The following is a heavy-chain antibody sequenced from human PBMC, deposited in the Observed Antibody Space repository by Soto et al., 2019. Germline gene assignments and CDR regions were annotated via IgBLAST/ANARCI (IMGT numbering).Heavy chain of an antibody. Sequence: ASVKVSCKASGYTFTSYYMHWVRQAPGQGLEWMGIINPSGGSTSYAQKFQGRVTMTRDTSTSTVYMELSSLRSEDTAVYYCARAYEAGDSSGYDAFDIWGQGTMVTVSS. V-gene: IGHV1-46*01. CDR1: GYTFTSYY. J-gene: IGHJ3*02. D-gene: IGHD3-22*01. CDR2: INPSGGST. CDR3: ARAYEAGDSSGYDAFDI.